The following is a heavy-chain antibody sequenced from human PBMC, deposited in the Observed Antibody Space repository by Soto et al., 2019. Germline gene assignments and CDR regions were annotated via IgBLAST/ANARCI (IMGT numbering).Heavy chain of an antibody. CDR2: IYYTGNT. CDR1: SGSISNVAYF. CDR3: AKSGSQYPGPFDV. V-gene: IGHV4-39*01. D-gene: IGHD1-1*01. Sequence: QLQLQESGPGLVKPSETLSLTCTVSSGSISNVAYFWAWIRQPPGKGLEWIGSIYYTGNTYFNPSLNSRVTMSVGTSKNQFSLEVNSVTAADTAIYYCAKSGSQYPGPFDVWGRGTMLTVSS. J-gene: IGHJ3*01.